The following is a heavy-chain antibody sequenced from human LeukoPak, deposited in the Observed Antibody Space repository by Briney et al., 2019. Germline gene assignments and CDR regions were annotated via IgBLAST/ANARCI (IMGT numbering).Heavy chain of an antibody. D-gene: IGHD4-17*01. CDR2: ISWDGGST. CDR3: AKDYGDYDWYFDL. J-gene: IGHJ2*01. Sequence: GGSLRLSCAASGFTFSSYAMHWVRQAPGKGLEWVSLISWDGGSTYYADSVKGRFTISRDNSKNSLYLQMNSLRAEDTALYYCAKDYGDYDWYFDLWGRGTLVTVSS. V-gene: IGHV3-43D*03. CDR1: GFTFSSYA.